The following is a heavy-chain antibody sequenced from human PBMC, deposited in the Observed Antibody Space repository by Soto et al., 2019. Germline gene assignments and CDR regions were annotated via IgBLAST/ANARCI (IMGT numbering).Heavy chain of an antibody. CDR2: IYPGDSDT. D-gene: IGHD4-17*01. Sequence: GESLKISCKGSGYSFTSYWIGWVRQMPGKGLEWMGIIYPGDSDTRYSPSFQGQVTISADKSISTAYLQWSSLKASDTAMYYCARRKVTVTNYYYYYGMDVWGQGTTVTVSS. J-gene: IGHJ6*02. V-gene: IGHV5-51*01. CDR1: GYSFTSYW. CDR3: ARRKVTVTNYYYYYGMDV.